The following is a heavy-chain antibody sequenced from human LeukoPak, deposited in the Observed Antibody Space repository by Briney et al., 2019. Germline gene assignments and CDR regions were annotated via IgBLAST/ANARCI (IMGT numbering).Heavy chain of an antibody. Sequence: ASETLPLTCTVSGGSISSGTYYWGWIRQPPGKGLEWIRNIYYSGSTYYNPSLKSRVTISVDTSKNQFSLKLTSVTAADTAVYYCGKIVRGIIIADYYFDFWGQGTLVTVSS. CDR2: IYYSGST. J-gene: IGHJ4*02. CDR1: GGSISSGTYY. V-gene: IGHV4-39*07. D-gene: IGHD3-10*01. CDR3: GKIVRGIIIADYYFDF.